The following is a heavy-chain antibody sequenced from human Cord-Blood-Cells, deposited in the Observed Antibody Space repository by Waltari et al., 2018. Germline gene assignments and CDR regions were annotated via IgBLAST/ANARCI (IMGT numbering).Heavy chain of an antibody. CDR1: GLTFSRYN. Sequence: EVQLVESGGGLVQPGGSLRLSCAASGLTFSRYNMHWDRQATGKGLEWVSAIGTAGDTYYHGTVKGRFTISRENAKNSLYLQMNSLRAGDTAVYYCARVRYSSSWYFDYWGQGTLVTVSS. V-gene: IGHV3-13*01. D-gene: IGHD6-13*01. CDR2: IGTAGDT. J-gene: IGHJ4*02. CDR3: ARVRYSSSWYFDY.